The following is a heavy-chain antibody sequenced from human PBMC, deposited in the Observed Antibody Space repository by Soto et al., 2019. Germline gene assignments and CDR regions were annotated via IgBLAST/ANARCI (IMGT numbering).Heavy chain of an antibody. CDR2: IIPIFGTA. Sequence: EASVKVSCKASGGTFSSYAISWVRQAPGQGLEWMGGIIPIFGTANYAQKFQGRVTITADESTSTAYMELSSLRSEDTAVYYCARTDYYDSSGYLPWFDPWGQGTLVTVSS. CDR1: GGTFSSYA. V-gene: IGHV1-69*13. J-gene: IGHJ5*02. CDR3: ARTDYYDSSGYLPWFDP. D-gene: IGHD3-22*01.